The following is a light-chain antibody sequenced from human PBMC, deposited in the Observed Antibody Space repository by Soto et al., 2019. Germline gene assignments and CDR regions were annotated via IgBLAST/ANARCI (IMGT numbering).Light chain of an antibody. Sequence: DIQMTQSPSAMSASVGDRVTITCRASQDISDFLAWFQQKPGEVPKRLIYAASSLESGAPSRFSGSGSGTEFTLTISSLQPEDFATYYCLENNRYPWTFGQGTKVEIK. CDR1: QDISDF. CDR2: AAS. V-gene: IGKV1-17*03. CDR3: LENNRYPWT. J-gene: IGKJ1*01.